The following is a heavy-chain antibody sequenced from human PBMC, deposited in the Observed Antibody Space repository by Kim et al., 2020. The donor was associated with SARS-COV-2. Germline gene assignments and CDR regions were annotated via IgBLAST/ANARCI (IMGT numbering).Heavy chain of an antibody. D-gene: IGHD4-17*01. V-gene: IGHV1-18*04. Sequence: ASVKVSCKACGYMFTAYGFSWLRQAPGQGLEWLGWISARDGNTKYGQKVQGRVIMTTDTSTNTAYLELWSLRYDDTDMYYCARGAYGDVSFDYWGQGTLVNVSS. CDR2: ISARDGNT. CDR3: ARGAYGDVSFDY. CDR1: GYMFTAYG. J-gene: IGHJ4*02.